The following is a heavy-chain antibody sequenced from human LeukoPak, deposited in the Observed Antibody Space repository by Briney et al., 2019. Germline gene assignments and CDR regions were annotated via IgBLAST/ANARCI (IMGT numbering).Heavy chain of an antibody. CDR2: IFPSGSA. Sequence: SETLSLTCTVSGGSISSFYWSWIRQSPVKGLEWIGYIFPSGSALYNPSLESRVTISQDTSENQFSLRLSSVTAADTAVYYCARRNHYFYYMDVWGKGTTVTVSS. CDR1: GGSISSFY. D-gene: IGHD1-14*01. CDR3: ARRNHYFYYMDV. J-gene: IGHJ6*03. V-gene: IGHV4-4*09.